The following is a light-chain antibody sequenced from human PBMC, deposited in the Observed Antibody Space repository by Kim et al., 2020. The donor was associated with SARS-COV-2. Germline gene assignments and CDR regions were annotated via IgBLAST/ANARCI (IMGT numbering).Light chain of an antibody. CDR1: QSLLHSDGKIS. CDR2: EVS. J-gene: IGKJ2*03. CDR3: MQGLQPLYS. V-gene: IGKV2D-29*01. Sequence: LVMTQTPLSLSVTPGQPASISCKSSQSLLHSDGKISLYWYLQKPGRPPQLLIYEVSKRFSGVPERFSGSGSGTDFTLKIRRVEAEDVGLYYCMQGLQPLYSFGQGTKLEI.